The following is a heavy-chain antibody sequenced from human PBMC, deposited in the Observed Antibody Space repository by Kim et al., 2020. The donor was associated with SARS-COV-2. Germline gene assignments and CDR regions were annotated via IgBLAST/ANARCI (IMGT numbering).Heavy chain of an antibody. CDR3: ARLGPITMVRGVIGENWFDP. CDR2: ISSSSSYI. Sequence: GGSLRLSCAASGFTFSSYSMNWVRQAPGKGLAWVSSISSSSSYIYYADSVKGRFTISRDNAKNSLYLQMNSLRAEDTAVYYCARLGPITMVRGVIGENWFDPWGQGTLVTVSS. V-gene: IGHV3-21*01. J-gene: IGHJ5*02. CDR1: GFTFSSYS. D-gene: IGHD3-10*01.